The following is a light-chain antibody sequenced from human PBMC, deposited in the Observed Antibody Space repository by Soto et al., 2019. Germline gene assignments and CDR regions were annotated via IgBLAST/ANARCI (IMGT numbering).Light chain of an antibody. J-gene: IGLJ1*01. CDR3: CSYAGSSTYV. CDR2: EVS. V-gene: IGLV2-8*01. CDR1: SSDVGAFDS. Sequence: QSVLTQPPSASGSPGQSVTISCTGSSSDVGAFDSVSWYQQHPHKAPQIIIYEVSKRPSGVPDRFSGSKSGNTASLTVSGLQADDEADYYCCSYAGSSTYVFGTGTKVTVL.